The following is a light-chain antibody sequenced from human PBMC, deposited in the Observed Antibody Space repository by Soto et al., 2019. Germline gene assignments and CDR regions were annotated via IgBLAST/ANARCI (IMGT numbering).Light chain of an antibody. CDR1: QSVSSSY. CDR3: QQYGSSAQT. V-gene: IGKV3-20*01. CDR2: GAC. J-gene: IGKJ1*01. Sequence: EIGLTQSPGPLSLSPGARATLSCRASQSVSSSYLAWYQQKPGQAPRLLIYGACSRATGIPDRFSGSGPGTDVTLTISRREPEDFAVYYGQQYGSSAQTIGQGANV.